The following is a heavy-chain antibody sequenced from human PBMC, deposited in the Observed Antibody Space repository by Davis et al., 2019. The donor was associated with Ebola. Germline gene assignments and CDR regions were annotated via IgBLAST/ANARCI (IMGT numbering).Heavy chain of an antibody. CDR1: GFTFSSYA. D-gene: IGHD5-18*01. V-gene: IGHV3-23*01. J-gene: IGHJ4*02. Sequence: PGGSLRLSCAASGFTFSSYAMSWVRQAPGKGLEWVSAISGSGGSTYYADSVKGRFTISRDNSKNTLYLQMNSLRAEDTAVYYCATLYRPWIQLWSFDYWGQGTLVTVSS. CDR3: ATLYRPWIQLWSFDY. CDR2: ISGSGGST.